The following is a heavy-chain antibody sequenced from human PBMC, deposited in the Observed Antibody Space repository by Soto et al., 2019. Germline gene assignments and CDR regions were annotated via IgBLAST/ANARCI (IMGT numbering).Heavy chain of an antibody. J-gene: IGHJ4*02. CDR1: GYTFTSYG. V-gene: IGHV1-18*01. Sequence: VSVKVSCKSSGYTFTSYGISWVRQAPGQGREWMGWSSAYNGNTNYAQKLQGRVTMTTDTSTSTAYMELRSLRSDDTAVYYCARDENYYDSSGYSDYWGQGTLVTV. CDR2: SSAYNGNT. D-gene: IGHD3-22*01. CDR3: ARDENYYDSSGYSDY.